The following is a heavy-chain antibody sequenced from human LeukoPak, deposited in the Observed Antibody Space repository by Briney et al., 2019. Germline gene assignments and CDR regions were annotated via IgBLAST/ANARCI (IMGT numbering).Heavy chain of an antibody. Sequence: GGSLRLSCAASGFTFSSYSMNWVRQAPGKGLEWVSSISSSSSYIYYADSVKGRFTISRDNAKNSLYLQMNSLRAEDTAVYYCARGHRYYDSSSYYYFDYWGQGTLVTVSS. CDR2: ISSSSSYI. J-gene: IGHJ4*02. D-gene: IGHD3-22*01. CDR3: ARGHRYYDSSSYYYFDY. V-gene: IGHV3-21*01. CDR1: GFTFSSYS.